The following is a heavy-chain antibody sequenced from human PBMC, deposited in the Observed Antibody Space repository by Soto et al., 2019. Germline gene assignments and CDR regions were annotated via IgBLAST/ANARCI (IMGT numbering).Heavy chain of an antibody. CDR2: IYYSGST. J-gene: IGHJ4*02. V-gene: IGHV4-31*03. CDR3: ARGRRYSSSWYFFDY. Sequence: SETLSLTCTVSGGSISSGGYYWSWIRQHPGKGLEWIGYIYYSGSTYYNPSLKSRVTISVDTSKNQFSLKLSSVTAADTAVYYCARGRRYSSSWYFFDYWGQGTLVTVSS. CDR1: GGSISSGGYY. D-gene: IGHD6-13*01.